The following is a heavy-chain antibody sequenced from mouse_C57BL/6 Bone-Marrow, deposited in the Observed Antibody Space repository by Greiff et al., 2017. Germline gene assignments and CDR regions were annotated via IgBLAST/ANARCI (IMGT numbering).Heavy chain of an antibody. J-gene: IGHJ1*03. V-gene: IGHV1-64*01. Sequence: QVQLQQPGAELVKPGASVKLSCKASGYTFTSYWMHWVKQRPGQGLEWIGMIHPNSGSTNYNEKFKSKATLTVDKSSSTAYMQLSSLTSEDSAVYYCARKVGYYYGSSYWYFDVWGTGTTVTVSS. CDR3: ARKVGYYYGSSYWYFDV. CDR2: IHPNSGST. D-gene: IGHD1-1*01. CDR1: GYTFTSYW.